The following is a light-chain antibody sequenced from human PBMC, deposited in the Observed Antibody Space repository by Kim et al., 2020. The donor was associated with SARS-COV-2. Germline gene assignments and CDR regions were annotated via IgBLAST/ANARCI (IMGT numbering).Light chain of an antibody. Sequence: QSALTQPASVSGSPGQSITISCTGTTSDVGSYNLVSWYQQHPGKAPKLMIYEVNKRPSGVSSRFSGSKSGNTASLTISGLQAEDEADYYCCSYAGSSTLRFGGGTKLTVL. V-gene: IGLV2-23*01. CDR2: EVN. CDR1: TSDVGSYNL. J-gene: IGLJ2*01. CDR3: CSYAGSSTLR.